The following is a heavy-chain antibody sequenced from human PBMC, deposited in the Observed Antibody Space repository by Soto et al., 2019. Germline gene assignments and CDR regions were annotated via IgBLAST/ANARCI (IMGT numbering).Heavy chain of an antibody. J-gene: IGHJ4*02. CDR3: AKSHRYNYFDY. D-gene: IGHD2-2*02. Sequence: GGSLRLSCAASGFTFSSYSMNWVRQAPGKGLEWVSYISSSSSAIDFADSVKGRFTISRDNSKNILYLHMNSVRAEDTAVYYCAKSHRYNYFDYWGRGTLVPVSS. CDR2: ISSSSSAI. CDR1: GFTFSSYS. V-gene: IGHV3-48*04.